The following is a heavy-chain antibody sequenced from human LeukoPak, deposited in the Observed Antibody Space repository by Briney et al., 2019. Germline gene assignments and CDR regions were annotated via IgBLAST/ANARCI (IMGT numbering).Heavy chain of an antibody. D-gene: IGHD1-26*01. V-gene: IGHV1-2*02. CDR2: INPNSGGT. CDR1: GYTFTGYY. Sequence: ASVKVSCKASGYTFTGYYMHWVRQAPGQGLEWMGWINPNSGGTNYAQKFQGRVTMTRDTSISTAYMELSRLRSDDTAVYYCARDLGGSYPYYYYYMDVWGKGTTVTVSS. J-gene: IGHJ6*03. CDR3: ARDLGGSYPYYYYYMDV.